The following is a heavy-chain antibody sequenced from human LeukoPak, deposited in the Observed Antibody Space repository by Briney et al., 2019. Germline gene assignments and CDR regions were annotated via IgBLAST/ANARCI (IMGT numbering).Heavy chain of an antibody. Sequence: GGSLRLSCAASGFTFSNYWMHWVRQVPGKGLVWVSRINTGGSSTTYADSVRGRFTISRDNVKNTLYLQMNSLRAEDTAVYYCARSNHADDYWGQGTLVTVSS. J-gene: IGHJ4*02. CDR1: GFTFSNYW. V-gene: IGHV3-74*01. CDR3: ARSNHADDY. D-gene: IGHD4-11*01. CDR2: INTGGSST.